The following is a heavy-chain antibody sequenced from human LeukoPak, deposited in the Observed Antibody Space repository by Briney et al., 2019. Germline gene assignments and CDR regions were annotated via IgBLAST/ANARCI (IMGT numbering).Heavy chain of an antibody. CDR1: GFTLSSYG. V-gene: IGHV3-30*12. CDR3: GRDSRWAQPDY. CDR2: ISYDGSNK. J-gene: IGHJ4*02. D-gene: IGHD5-24*01. Sequence: GGSLRLSCVASGFTLSSYGMHWVRQAPGKGLEWVAVISYDGSNKKYADSVKGRFTISRDNSKNTVYLQINSLTAEDTAVYYCGRDSRWAQPDYWGQGTLVTVSS.